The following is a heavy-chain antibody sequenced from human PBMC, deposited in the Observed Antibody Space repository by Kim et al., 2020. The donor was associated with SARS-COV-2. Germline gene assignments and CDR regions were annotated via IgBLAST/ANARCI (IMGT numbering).Heavy chain of an antibody. Sequence: SETLSLTCTVSGGSISSSSYYWGWIRQPPGKGREWIGSIYYSGSTYYNPSLKSRVTMSVNTSKNQFSLKLSSVTAADTAVYYCARQSSHWTYDCDDYWGHGAPVTASS. CDR2: IYYSGST. J-gene: IGHJ4*01. CDR1: GGSISSSSYY. V-gene: IGHV4-39*01. CDR3: ARQSSHWTYDCDDY. D-gene: IGHD1-7*01.